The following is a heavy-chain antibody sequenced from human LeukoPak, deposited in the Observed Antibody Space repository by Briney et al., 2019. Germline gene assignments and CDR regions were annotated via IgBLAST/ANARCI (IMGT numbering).Heavy chain of an antibody. D-gene: IGHD6-13*01. CDR3: ARVRSGYSSSFIGFDP. CDR2: INPNSGGT. CDR1: GYTFTGYY. V-gene: IGHV1-2*02. J-gene: IGHJ5*02. Sequence: ASVKVSSKASGYTFTGYYMHWVRQAPGQGLEWMGWINPNSGGTNYAQKFQGRVTMTRDTSISTAYMELSRLRSDDTAVYYCARVRSGYSSSFIGFDPWGQGTLVTVSS.